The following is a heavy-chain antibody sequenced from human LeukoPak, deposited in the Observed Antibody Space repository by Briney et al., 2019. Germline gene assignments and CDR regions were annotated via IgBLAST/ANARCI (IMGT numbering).Heavy chain of an antibody. CDR2: IYSGGST. CDR3: AKSGGFGEPKRFDY. CDR1: GFTVSSNY. V-gene: IGHV3-53*01. Sequence: PGGSLRLSCAASGFTVSSNYMSWVRQAPGKGLEWVSVIYSGGSTYYADSVKGRFTISRDNSKNTLYLQMNSLRAEDTAVYYCAKSGGFGEPKRFDYWGQGTLVTVSS. J-gene: IGHJ4*02. D-gene: IGHD3-10*01.